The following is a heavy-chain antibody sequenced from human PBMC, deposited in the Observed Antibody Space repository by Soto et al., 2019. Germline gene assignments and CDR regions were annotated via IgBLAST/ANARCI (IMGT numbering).Heavy chain of an antibody. J-gene: IGHJ3*02. V-gene: IGHV4-30-4*01. Sequence: SETLSLTCTVSGGSISSGDYYWSWIRQPPGKGLEWIEYIYYSGSTYYNPSLKSRVTISVDTSKNQFSLKLSSVTAADTAVYYCARFLSYYYDSSGYYLRAFDIWGQGTMVTVSS. D-gene: IGHD3-22*01. CDR3: ARFLSYYYDSSGYYLRAFDI. CDR2: IYYSGST. CDR1: GGSISSGDYY.